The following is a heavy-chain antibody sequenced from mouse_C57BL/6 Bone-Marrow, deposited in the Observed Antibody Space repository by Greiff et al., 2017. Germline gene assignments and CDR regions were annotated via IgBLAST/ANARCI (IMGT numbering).Heavy chain of an antibody. CDR2: IDPENGDT. CDR1: GFNINDDY. CDR3: TTDWRY. Sequence: EVQLQQSGAELVRPGASVKLSCTASGFNINDDYLHWVKQRPEQGLEWIGWIDPENGDTEYASKFQGKATITADTSSNTAYLQLSGLTSEDTAVYYCTTDWRYGDQGNTLTVSS. V-gene: IGHV14-4*01. J-gene: IGHJ2*01. D-gene: IGHD4-1*01.